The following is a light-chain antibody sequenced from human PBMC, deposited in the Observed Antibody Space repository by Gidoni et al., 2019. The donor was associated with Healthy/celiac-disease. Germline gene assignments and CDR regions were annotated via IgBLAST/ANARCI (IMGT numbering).Light chain of an antibody. CDR3: GTWDSRMSADV. Sequence: TQPPSVSAAPGQKVTISCSGSRSNLGNNYVSWYQQPPGTAPQLLIYENNKRPSGIPDRFPGSKSGTSATLGIPGLQTGDDDDYYCGTWDSRMSADVFGGGTKLTVL. V-gene: IGLV1-51*02. CDR2: ENN. CDR1: RSNLGNNY. J-gene: IGLJ2*01.